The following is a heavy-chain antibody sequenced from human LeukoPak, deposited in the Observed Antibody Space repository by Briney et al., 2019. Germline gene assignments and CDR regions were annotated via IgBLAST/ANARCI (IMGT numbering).Heavy chain of an antibody. Sequence: GGSLRLSCAASGFTVSSNYMSWVRQAPGKGLEWISTTNSGGTSTYYAESVKGRFTISRDNSKNTLYLQMSSLRVEDTAVYYCANQSYARSLGEGGPGTLVSVPS. CDR3: ANQSYARSLGE. V-gene: IGHV3-53*01. J-gene: IGHJ4*02. CDR2: TNSGGTST. CDR1: GFTVSSNY. D-gene: IGHD2-8*01.